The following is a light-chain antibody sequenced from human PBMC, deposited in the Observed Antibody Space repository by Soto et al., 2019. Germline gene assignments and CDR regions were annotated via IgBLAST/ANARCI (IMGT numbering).Light chain of an antibody. Sequence: IQVTQSPSSLSASVGVRVTISCRASQGIHNYLAWYQHKPGKVPRLLIYAASALQSGVPSRFSASGSGTDFTLTISSLQPEDIGTYYCQKYNGAPWTFGQGTKVEIK. CDR3: QKYNGAPWT. V-gene: IGKV1-27*01. CDR1: QGIHNY. CDR2: AAS. J-gene: IGKJ1*01.